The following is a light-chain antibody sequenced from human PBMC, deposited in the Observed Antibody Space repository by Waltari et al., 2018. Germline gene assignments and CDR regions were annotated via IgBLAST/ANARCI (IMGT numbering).Light chain of an antibody. Sequence: SVSPGQTARITCSGHELPRKYAYWFQQKSGQAPRLVIYEDTKRPSGIPERFSGSSSGTVATLTITGAQVDDEADYYCYSSDSTGLRVFGGGTTVVVL. J-gene: IGLJ1*01. V-gene: IGLV3-10*01. CDR2: EDT. CDR1: ELPRKY. CDR3: YSSDSTGLRV.